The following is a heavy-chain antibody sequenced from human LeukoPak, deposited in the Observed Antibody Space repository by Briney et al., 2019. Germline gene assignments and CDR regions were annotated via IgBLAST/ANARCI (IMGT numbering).Heavy chain of an antibody. CDR2: IGSSSSTI. Sequence: GGSLRLSCAASGFTFSSYSMNWVRQAPGKGLEWVSYIGSSSSTIYYADSVKGRFTISRDNAKNSLYLQMNSLRAEDTAVYYCARLRYDFWSGQGYYYMDVWGKGTTVTVSS. V-gene: IGHV3-48*04. CDR1: GFTFSSYS. CDR3: ARLRYDFWSGQGYYYMDV. J-gene: IGHJ6*03. D-gene: IGHD3-3*01.